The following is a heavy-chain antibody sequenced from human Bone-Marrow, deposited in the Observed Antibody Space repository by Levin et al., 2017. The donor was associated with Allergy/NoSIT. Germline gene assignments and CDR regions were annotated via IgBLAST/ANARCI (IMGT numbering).Heavy chain of an antibody. CDR2: FDAEDGET. CDR3: ATDLIGVGAATLFDY. Sequence: GESLKISCKVSGYSLTDLSIHWVRQSPEKGLEWMGSFDAEDGETIYAQKFQDRVTMTEDTSTDTAYMELRSRRFEDTAIYYCATDLIGVGAATLFDYWGQGALVTVSS. D-gene: IGHD2-15*01. CDR1: GYSLTDLS. J-gene: IGHJ4*02. V-gene: IGHV1-24*01.